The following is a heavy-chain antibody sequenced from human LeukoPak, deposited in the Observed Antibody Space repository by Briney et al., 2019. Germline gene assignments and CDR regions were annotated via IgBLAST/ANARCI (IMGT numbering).Heavy chain of an antibody. D-gene: IGHD4-17*01. V-gene: IGHV3-66*01. J-gene: IGHJ4*02. CDR2: IYSGGGT. CDR3: ARGFRSVTTWGYFDY. Sequence: GSLRLSCAASGFTVSTNYMSWVRQAPGKGLEWVSLIYSGGGTYYADSVKGRFTISRDNSRNTLFLQMNCLRVDDTAVYYCARGFRSVTTWGYFDYWGQGALVSVSS. CDR1: GFTVSTNY.